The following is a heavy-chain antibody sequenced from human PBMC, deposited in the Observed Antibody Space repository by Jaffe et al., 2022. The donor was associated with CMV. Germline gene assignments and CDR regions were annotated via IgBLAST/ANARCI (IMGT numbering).Heavy chain of an antibody. CDR3: ARNGMVRGIVVVTATYFDY. V-gene: IGHV4-39*01. Sequence: QLQLQESGPGLVKPSETLSLTCTVSGGSISSSSYYWGWIRQPPGKGLEWIGSIYYSGSTYYNPSLKSRVTISVDTSKNQFSLKLSSVTAADTAVYYCARNGMVRGIVVVTATYFDYWGQGTLVTVSS. J-gene: IGHJ4*02. CDR2: IYYSGST. CDR1: GGSISSSSYY. D-gene: IGHD2-21*02.